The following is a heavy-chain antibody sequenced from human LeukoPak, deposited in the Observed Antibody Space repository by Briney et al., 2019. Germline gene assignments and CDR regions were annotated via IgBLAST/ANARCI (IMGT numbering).Heavy chain of an antibody. CDR2: IRYDGSNK. D-gene: IGHD3-22*01. CDR3: AKLAYYDSSGYLDY. CDR1: GFSFSDYD. J-gene: IGHJ4*02. Sequence: GGSLRLSCAASGFSFSDYDIHWVRLAPGKGLEWVAFIRYDGSNKYYADSVKGRFTISRDNSKNTLYLQMNSLRAEDTAVYYCAKLAYYDSSGYLDYWGQGTLVTVSS. V-gene: IGHV3-30*02.